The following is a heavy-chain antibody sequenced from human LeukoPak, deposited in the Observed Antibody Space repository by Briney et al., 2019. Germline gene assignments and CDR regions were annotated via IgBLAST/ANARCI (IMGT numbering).Heavy chain of an antibody. J-gene: IGHJ4*02. Sequence: PSEALSPTCTVSGGSISSTNHYWSWIRQPPGKGLEWIGVIYYSGSTYYNPSLKSRVTISVDTSKNQFSLKLSSVTAADTAVYYCAGGYDYTSLSIDYWGQGNLVSVSS. CDR2: IYYSGST. D-gene: IGHD4-11*01. V-gene: IGHV4-39*01. CDR3: AGGYDYTSLSIDY. CDR1: GGSISSTNHY.